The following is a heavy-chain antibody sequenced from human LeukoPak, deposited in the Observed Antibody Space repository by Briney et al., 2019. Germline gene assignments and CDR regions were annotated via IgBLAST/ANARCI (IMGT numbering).Heavy chain of an antibody. CDR3: ARVGATGTADY. V-gene: IGHV3-11*03. Sequence: GGSLRLSCAAFGFTFSDYYMSWIRQAPGKGLEWVSYISKSGSDTNFADSVKGRFTISRDNAKNSLYLQMSSLRAEDTAVYYCARVGATGTADYWGQGTLVTVPS. D-gene: IGHD1-1*01. CDR1: GFTFSDYY. CDR2: ISKSGSDT. J-gene: IGHJ4*02.